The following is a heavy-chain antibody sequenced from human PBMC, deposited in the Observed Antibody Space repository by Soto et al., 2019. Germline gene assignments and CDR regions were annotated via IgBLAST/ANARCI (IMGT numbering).Heavy chain of an antibody. CDR2: IYPGDSDT. CDR3: ATWAERRLVDYYGMDV. D-gene: IGHD1-1*01. J-gene: IGHJ6*02. CDR1: GSSFTSYW. Sequence: GESLKVSCKGSGSSFTSYWIGWVRQMPGKGLEWMGIIYPGDSDTRYSPSFQGQVTISADKSISTAYLQWSSLKASDTAMYYCATWAERRLVDYYGMDVWGQGTTVTVSS. V-gene: IGHV5-51*01.